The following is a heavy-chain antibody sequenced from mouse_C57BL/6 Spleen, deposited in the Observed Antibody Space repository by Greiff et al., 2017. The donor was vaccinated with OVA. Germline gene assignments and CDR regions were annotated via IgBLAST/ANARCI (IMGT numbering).Heavy chain of an antibody. CDR3: ASETNSSGYDYAMDY. J-gene: IGHJ4*01. V-gene: IGHV1-42*01. CDR2: INPSTGGT. D-gene: IGHD3-2*02. Sequence: VQLKQSGPELVKPGASVKISCKASGYSFTGYYMNWVKQSPEKSLEWIGEINPSTGGTTYNQKFKAKATLTVDKSSSTAYMQLKSLTSEDSAVYYCASETNSSGYDYAMDYRGQGTSVTVSS. CDR1: GYSFTGYY.